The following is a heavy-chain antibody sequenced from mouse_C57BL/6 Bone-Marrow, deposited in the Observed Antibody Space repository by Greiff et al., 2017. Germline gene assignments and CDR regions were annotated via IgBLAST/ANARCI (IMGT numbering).Heavy chain of an antibody. D-gene: IGHD2-1*01. CDR1: GYTFTDYE. Sequence: QVQLQQSGAELVRPGASVTLSCKASGYTFTDYEMHWVKQTPVHGLEWIGAIDPETGGTAYNQKFKGKAILTADKSSSTAYMELRSLTSEDSAGYYCTRTRGNSLFDYWGQGTTLTVSS. V-gene: IGHV1-15*01. J-gene: IGHJ2*01. CDR2: IDPETGGT. CDR3: TRTRGNSLFDY.